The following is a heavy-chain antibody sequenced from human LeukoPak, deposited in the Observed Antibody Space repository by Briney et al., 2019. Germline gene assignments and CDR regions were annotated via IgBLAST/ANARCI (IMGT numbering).Heavy chain of an antibody. CDR1: GFTFSSTW. CDR3: ARARVVRGVLYYFDY. J-gene: IGHJ4*02. CDR2: IHSDGSST. D-gene: IGHD3-10*01. V-gene: IGHV3-74*01. Sequence: GGSLRLSCAASGFTFSSTWMHWFRQAPGKGPVWVSRIHSDGSSTIYADSVKGRFTISRDNSKNTLYLQMNSLRAEDTAVYYCARARVVRGVLYYFDYWGQGTLVTVSS.